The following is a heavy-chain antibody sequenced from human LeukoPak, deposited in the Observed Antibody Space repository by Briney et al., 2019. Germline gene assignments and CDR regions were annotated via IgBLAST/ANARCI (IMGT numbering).Heavy chain of an antibody. CDR1: GYNFTTFW. Sequence: GESLKISCKTSGYNFTTFWIGWVRQMPGKGLEWMGIIYPGDSDTRYSPSFQGQVTISADKSISTAYLQWSSLKASDTAMYYCASRVGFGELYFDYWGQGTLVTVSS. CDR3: ASRVGFGELYFDY. J-gene: IGHJ4*02. CDR2: IYPGDSDT. V-gene: IGHV5-51*01. D-gene: IGHD3-10*01.